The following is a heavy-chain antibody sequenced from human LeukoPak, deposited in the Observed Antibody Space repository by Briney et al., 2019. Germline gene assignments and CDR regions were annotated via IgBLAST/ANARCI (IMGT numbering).Heavy chain of an antibody. CDR2: ISAYNGNT. CDR3: ARDRSSSAPYYYYYGMDV. Sequence: GASVKVSCKASGYTFTSYGISWVRQAPGQGLEWMGWISAYNGNTNYAQTLQGRVTMTTDTSTSTAYMELRSLRSDDTAVYYCARDRSSSAPYYYYYGMDVWGQGTTVTVSS. J-gene: IGHJ6*02. CDR1: GYTFTSYG. D-gene: IGHD6-13*01. V-gene: IGHV1-18*01.